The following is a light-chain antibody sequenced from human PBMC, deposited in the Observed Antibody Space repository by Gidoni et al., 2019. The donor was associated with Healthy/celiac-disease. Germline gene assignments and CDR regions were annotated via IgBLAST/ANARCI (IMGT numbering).Light chain of an antibody. CDR1: SSDVGGYNY. Sequence: QSALTPPASVSGSPGQSITISCTGTSSDVGGYNYVSWYQQHPGKAPKLMIYDVSNRPSGVSNRCSGSKSGNTASLTISGLQAEDEADYYCSSYTSSSTPHVVFGGGTKLTVL. J-gene: IGLJ2*01. CDR3: SSYTSSSTPHVV. CDR2: DVS. V-gene: IGLV2-14*01.